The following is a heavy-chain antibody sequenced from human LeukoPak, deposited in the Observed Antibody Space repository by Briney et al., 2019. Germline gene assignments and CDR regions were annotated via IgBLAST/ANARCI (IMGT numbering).Heavy chain of an antibody. CDR1: GGTFSSYA. D-gene: IGHD3-22*01. Sequence: ASVKVSCKASGGTFSSYAISWVRQAPGQGLEWMGGIIPIFGTANYAQKFQGRVTITTDESTSTAYMELSSLGSEDTAVYYCARQRREYYYDSNGFDPWGQGTLVTVSS. CDR3: ARQRREYYYDSNGFDP. J-gene: IGHJ5*02. V-gene: IGHV1-69*05. CDR2: IIPIFGTA.